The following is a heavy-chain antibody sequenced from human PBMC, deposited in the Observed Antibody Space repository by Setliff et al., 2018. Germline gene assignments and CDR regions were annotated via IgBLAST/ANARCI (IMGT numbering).Heavy chain of an antibody. D-gene: IGHD2-15*01. CDR3: AVSTLSICSGGSCPNAFDV. J-gene: IGHJ3*01. Sequence: ASVKVSCKASGYSLTRYYMHWVRQAPGQGLEWMGIINPGGGSASYAEKFQGRVTMTRDTSTSTFYMEVNILRSDDTAVYYCAVSTLSICSGGSCPNAFDVWGQGTTVTVSS. V-gene: IGHV1-46*01. CDR2: INPGGGSA. CDR1: GYSLTRYY.